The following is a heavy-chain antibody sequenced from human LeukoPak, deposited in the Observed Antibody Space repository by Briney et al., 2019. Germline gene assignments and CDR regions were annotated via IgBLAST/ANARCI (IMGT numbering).Heavy chain of an antibody. CDR1: GFTFNSYG. D-gene: IGHD5-12*01. Sequence: GGSLRLSCAASGFTFNSYGMHWVRQAPGKGLEWVAFIRYDGSNKYYADSVKGRFTISRDNSKNTLYLQMNSLRAEDTAVYYCARDSGYYFDYWGQGTLVTVSS. J-gene: IGHJ4*02. CDR3: ARDSGYYFDY. CDR2: IRYDGSNK. V-gene: IGHV3-30*02.